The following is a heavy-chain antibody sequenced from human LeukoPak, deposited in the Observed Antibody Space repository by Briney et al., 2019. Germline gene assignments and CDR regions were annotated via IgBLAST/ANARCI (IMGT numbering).Heavy chain of an antibody. CDR2: ISGSGDIR. D-gene: IGHD3-22*01. Sequence: GGSLRLSCAASGFTFSDYLMSWIRQAPGGGGEWGSYISGSGDIRYSAYSVKGRFTMSRDNAKNSVFLQMNRLRAEDTAVYYCTRDWNYYDSSGYYWGQGTLVAVSS. V-gene: IGHV3-11*04. J-gene: IGHJ4*02. CDR3: TRDWNYYDSSGYY. CDR1: GFTFSDYL.